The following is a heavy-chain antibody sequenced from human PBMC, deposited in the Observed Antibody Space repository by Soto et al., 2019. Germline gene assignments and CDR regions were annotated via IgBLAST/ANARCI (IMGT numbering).Heavy chain of an antibody. D-gene: IGHD3-9*01. Sequence: QVQLVQSGAEVKKPGASVKVSCKASGYTFTNYRISWVRQAPGQGLEWMGWISAYNGHTNYAQKLQGRVTMTTDTSTRTAYMELRSLRSDDTAVYYCARVDLEGRYFVRFDSWGQGTLVTVSS. CDR2: ISAYNGHT. CDR3: ARVDLEGRYFVRFDS. V-gene: IGHV1-18*01. J-gene: IGHJ4*02. CDR1: GYTFTNYR.